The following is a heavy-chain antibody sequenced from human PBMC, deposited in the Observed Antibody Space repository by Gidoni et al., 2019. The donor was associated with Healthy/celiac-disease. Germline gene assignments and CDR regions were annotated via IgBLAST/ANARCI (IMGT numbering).Heavy chain of an antibody. J-gene: IGHJ6*02. D-gene: IGHD6-13*01. CDR1: GFTFSSYG. V-gene: IGHV3-33*01. CDR2: IWYDGSNK. CDR3: ARVKIAAAGSYYYYYYGMDV. Sequence: QVQLEESGGGVVQPGRSLRLSCAASGFTFSSYGMHWVRQAPGKGLEWVAVIWYDGSNKYYADSVKGRFTISRDNSKNTLYLQMNSLRAEDTAVYYCARVKIAAAGSYYYYYYGMDVWGQGTTVTVSS.